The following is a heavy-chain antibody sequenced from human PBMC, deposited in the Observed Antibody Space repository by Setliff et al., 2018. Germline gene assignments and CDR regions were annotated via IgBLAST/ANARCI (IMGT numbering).Heavy chain of an antibody. D-gene: IGHD3-3*01. J-gene: IGHJ5*02. V-gene: IGHV4-61*09. CDR1: GGSISSGSYY. Sequence: PSETLSLTCTVSGGSISSGSYYWSWIRQPAGKGLEWIGHFYTSGNTNYNPSLKSRVTISVDTSKNQFSLKLSSVTAADTATYYCARGGPTLTISRVLVISWWDPWGQGSLVTVSS. CDR2: FYTSGNT. CDR3: ARGGPTLTISRVLVISWWDP.